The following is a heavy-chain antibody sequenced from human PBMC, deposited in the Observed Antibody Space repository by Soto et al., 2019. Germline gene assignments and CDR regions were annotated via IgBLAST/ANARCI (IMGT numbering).Heavy chain of an antibody. Sequence: ASVNVSCNASGYTFTTYYMHWVRQAPGQGLEWIGIINPSGGSTSYAQKFQGRVTMTRDTSTSTVYMELSSLRSEDTAVYYCARLEMVSGYYFDYWGQGTLVTVSS. CDR1: GYTFTTYY. CDR3: ARLEMVSGYYFDY. CDR2: INPSGGST. J-gene: IGHJ4*02. V-gene: IGHV1-46*01. D-gene: IGHD2-15*01.